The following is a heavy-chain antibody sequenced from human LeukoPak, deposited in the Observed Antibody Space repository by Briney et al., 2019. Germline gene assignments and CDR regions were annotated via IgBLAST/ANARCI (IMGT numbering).Heavy chain of an antibody. V-gene: IGHV1-8*03. J-gene: IGHJ6*02. CDR1: GYTFTSYD. Sequence: GASVKVSCKASGYTFTSYDISWVRQASGQGLEWMGWMNPNSGNTVYAQKSQGRVTITRNTSISTAYMQLSSLRSEDTAVYYCATNSGSYYAHYYYYGMDVWGQGTTVTVSS. D-gene: IGHD1-26*01. CDR2: MNPNSGNT. CDR3: ATNSGSYYAHYYYYGMDV.